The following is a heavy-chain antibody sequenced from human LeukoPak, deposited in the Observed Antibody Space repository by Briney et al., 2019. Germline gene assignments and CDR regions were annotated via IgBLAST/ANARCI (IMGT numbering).Heavy chain of an antibody. Sequence: ASVKVSCKASGYTFTGYYMHWARQAPGQGLEWMGWINPNSGGTNYAQKFQGRVTMTRDTSISTAYMELSRLRSDDTAVYYCARDGVGYYDSSGYYYSQHWGQGTLVTVSS. V-gene: IGHV1-2*02. CDR1: GYTFTGYY. J-gene: IGHJ1*01. CDR3: ARDGVGYYDSSGYYYSQH. D-gene: IGHD3-22*01. CDR2: INPNSGGT.